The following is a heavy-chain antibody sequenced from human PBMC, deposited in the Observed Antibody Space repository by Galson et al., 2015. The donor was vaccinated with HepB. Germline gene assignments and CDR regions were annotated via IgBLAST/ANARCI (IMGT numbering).Heavy chain of an antibody. CDR2: TYYRSKWYN. Sequence: CAISGDSVSSNSAAWNWIRQSPSRGLEWLGRTYYRSKWYNDYAVSVKSRITINPDTSRNQFSLQLNSVTPEDTAVYYCARITMVRGVIIRRYYYGMDVWGQGTTVTVSS. V-gene: IGHV6-1*01. CDR3: ARITMVRGVIIRRYYYGMDV. CDR1: GDSVSSNSAA. J-gene: IGHJ6*02. D-gene: IGHD3-10*01.